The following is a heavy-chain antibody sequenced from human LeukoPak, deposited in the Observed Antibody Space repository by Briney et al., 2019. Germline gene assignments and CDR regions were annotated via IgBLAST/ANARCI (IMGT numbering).Heavy chain of an antibody. Sequence: PSETLSLTCAVSGGSFSGDYWTWIRQPPGKGLEWIGEITRSGSTNYNPSLKSRVTISVDTSKKQFSLNLNSVTAADTAVYFCGRPKAIMIVLVRKYYYMDVWGHGPRSPSP. D-gene: IGHD3-22*01. CDR2: ITRSGST. CDR3: GRPKAIMIVLVRKYYYMDV. CDR1: GGSFSGDY. J-gene: IGHJ6*03. V-gene: IGHV4-34*01.